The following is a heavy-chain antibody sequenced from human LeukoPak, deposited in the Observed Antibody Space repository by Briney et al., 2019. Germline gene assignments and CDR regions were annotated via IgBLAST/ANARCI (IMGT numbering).Heavy chain of an antibody. Sequence: SETLSLTCTVSGGPISSYYWSWIRQPPGKGLEWIGYIYYSGSTNYNPSLKSRVTISVDTSKNQFSLKLSSVTAADTAVYYCARVGPGDYFDYWGQGTLVTVSS. J-gene: IGHJ4*02. CDR3: ARVGPGDYFDY. V-gene: IGHV4-59*01. CDR1: GGPISSYY. D-gene: IGHD4-17*01. CDR2: IYYSGST.